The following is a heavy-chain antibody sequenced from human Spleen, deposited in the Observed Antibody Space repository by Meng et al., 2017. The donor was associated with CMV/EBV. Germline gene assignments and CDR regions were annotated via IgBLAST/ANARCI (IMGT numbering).Heavy chain of an antibody. D-gene: IGHD6-13*01. CDR1: GFTFSSYS. V-gene: IGHV3-48*04. Sequence: GESLKISCAASGFTFSSYSMNWVRQAPGKGLEWVSYITSSSSTIYYADSVQGRFTISRDNAKNSLYLQMHSLRAEDTAVYYCARGVSSTSWYRLDYWGQGTLVTVSS. CDR3: ARGVSSTSWYRLDY. CDR2: ITSSSSTI. J-gene: IGHJ4*02.